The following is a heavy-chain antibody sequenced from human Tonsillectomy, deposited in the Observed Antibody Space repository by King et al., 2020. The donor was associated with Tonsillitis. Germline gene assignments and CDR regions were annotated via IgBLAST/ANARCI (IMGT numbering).Heavy chain of an antibody. CDR2: ISYTGST. CDR3: ARDQRYGDSIFDY. D-gene: IGHD4-17*01. CDR1: GGSISSGGYY. V-gene: IGHV4-31*03. J-gene: IGHJ4*02. Sequence: VQLQESGPGLVKPSQTLSLTCTVSGGSISSGGYYWTWIRQYPGKGLEWIGYISYTGSTYYNPSLRSRVTISADTPKNQFSLKLRSVTAADTAVYYRARDQRYGDSIFDYWGQGTLVTVSS.